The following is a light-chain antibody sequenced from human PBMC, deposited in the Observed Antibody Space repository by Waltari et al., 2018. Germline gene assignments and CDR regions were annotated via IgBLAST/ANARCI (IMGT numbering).Light chain of an antibody. CDR2: LGS. CDR1: QSLRHRNVYNY. CDR3: MQSLQTLWT. Sequence: DIVVTQSPLSLPVTPGEPASFPCRSRQSLRHRNVYNYLDWYLQKPGQSPQLLSYLGSNRASGVPDRFSGSGSGTDFTLRISRVEADDVGVYYCMQSLQTLWTFGQGTKVEIK. V-gene: IGKV2-28*01. J-gene: IGKJ1*01.